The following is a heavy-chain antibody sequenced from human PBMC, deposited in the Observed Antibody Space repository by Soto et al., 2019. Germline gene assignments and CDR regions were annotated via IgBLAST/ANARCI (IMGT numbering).Heavy chain of an antibody. V-gene: IGHV1-69*08. CDR2: IIPILGIA. CDR3: AREWSYYDILTGYYLNWFDP. Sequence: QVQLVQSGAEVKKPGSSVKVSCKASGGTFSSYTISWVRQAPGQGLEWMGRIIPILGIANYAQKFQGRVTINADKSTSTAYMELSSLRSEDTAVYYCAREWSYYDILTGYYLNWFDPWGQGTLVTVSS. J-gene: IGHJ5*02. CDR1: GGTFSSYT. D-gene: IGHD3-9*01.